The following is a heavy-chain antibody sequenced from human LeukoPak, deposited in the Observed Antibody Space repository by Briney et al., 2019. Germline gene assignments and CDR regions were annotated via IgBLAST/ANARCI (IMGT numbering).Heavy chain of an antibody. Sequence: ASVKVSCKASGYTFTSCDINWVRQATGQGLEWMGWMNSNSGNTGYGQSFQGRITMTRDISMGTAYMELSNLTSEDTAIYYCTRGSSGRRDNWGQGTLVTVSA. D-gene: IGHD6-19*01. CDR3: TRGSSGRRDN. CDR2: MNSNSGNT. J-gene: IGHJ4*02. CDR1: GYTFTSCD. V-gene: IGHV1-8*01.